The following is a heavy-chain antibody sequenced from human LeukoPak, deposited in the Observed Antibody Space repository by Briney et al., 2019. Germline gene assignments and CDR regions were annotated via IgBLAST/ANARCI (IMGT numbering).Heavy chain of an antibody. CDR1: GYTLTELS. D-gene: IGHD2-15*01. V-gene: IGHV1-69*13. CDR3: ARAGWKWGYCSGGSCYPNWFDP. CDR2: IIPIFGTA. J-gene: IGHJ5*02. Sequence: SVKVSCKVSGYTLTELSMHWVRQAPGQGLEWMGGIIPIFGTANYAQKFQGRVTITADESTSTAYMELSSLRSEDTAVYYCARAGWKWGYCSGGSCYPNWFDPWGQGTLVTVSS.